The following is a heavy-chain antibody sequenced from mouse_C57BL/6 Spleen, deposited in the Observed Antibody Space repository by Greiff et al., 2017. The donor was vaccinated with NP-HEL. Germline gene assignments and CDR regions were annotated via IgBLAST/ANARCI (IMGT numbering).Heavy chain of an antibody. Sequence: QVQLQQSGPELVKPGASVKISCKASGYAFSSSWMNWVKQRPGKGLEWIGRIYPGDGDTNYNGKFKGKATLTADKSSSTAYMQLSSLTSEDSAVYFCARFKTEYFDVWGTGTTVTVSS. CDR3: ARFKTEYFDV. J-gene: IGHJ1*03. CDR1: GYAFSSSW. V-gene: IGHV1-82*01. CDR2: IYPGDGDT.